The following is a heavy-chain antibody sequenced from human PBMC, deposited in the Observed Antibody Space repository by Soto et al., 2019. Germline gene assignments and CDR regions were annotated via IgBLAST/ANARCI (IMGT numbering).Heavy chain of an antibody. V-gene: IGHV4-39*01. CDR1: GDSISSNSYY. J-gene: IGHJ4*02. CDR3: ARHQGSGWYDYFDY. Sequence: QLQLQESGPRLVKPSETLSLTCTVFGDSISSNSYYWAWIRQPPGKGLEWIGSIHSNGNTLHNPSLKSRFTISVDTSKDQFSLNLNSVTAADTAVFFCARHQGSGWYDYFDYWGQGTLVTVSS. CDR2: IHSNGNT. D-gene: IGHD6-19*01.